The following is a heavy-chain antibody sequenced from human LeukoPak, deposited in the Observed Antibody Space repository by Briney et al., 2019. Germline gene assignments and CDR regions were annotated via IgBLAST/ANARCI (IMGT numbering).Heavy chain of an antibody. CDR3: ARGRGYFDY. Sequence: SETLSLTCTVSGGSISSYYWSWIRQPPGKGLECIGYIYYSGTTNYNPSLKSRVTISVDTSKNQFSLKLSSVAAADTAVYYCARGRGYFDYWGQGTLVTVSS. CDR2: IYYSGTT. J-gene: IGHJ4*03. V-gene: IGHV4-59*01. CDR1: GGSISSYY.